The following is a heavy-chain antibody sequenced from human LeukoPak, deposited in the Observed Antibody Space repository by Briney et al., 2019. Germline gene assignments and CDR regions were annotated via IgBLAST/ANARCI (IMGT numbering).Heavy chain of an antibody. J-gene: IGHJ4*02. CDR1: GFSVSSNY. D-gene: IGHD6-19*01. CDR3: ARDKLGSGYSSDFDY. Sequence: AGGSLRLSCAASGFSVSSNYMSWVRQAPGKGLEWVSAIYTGGSTYYADSVKGRFTISRDNFKNTLYLQMNSLRAEDTAVYYCARDKLGSGYSSDFDYWGQGTLVTVSS. CDR2: IYTGGST. V-gene: IGHV3-53*05.